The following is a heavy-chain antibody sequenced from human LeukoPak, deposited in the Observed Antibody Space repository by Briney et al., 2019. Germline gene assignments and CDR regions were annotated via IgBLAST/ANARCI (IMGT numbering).Heavy chain of an antibody. J-gene: IGHJ4*02. V-gene: IGHV4-4*02. D-gene: IGHD1-7*01. CDR3: ARQATGTTFFDY. CDR2: IYHSGST. Sequence: LRRTLSLTCAVSGGSISSSNWWSWVHQPPGKGLERIGEIYHSGSTNYNPSLKSRVTISVDKSKNQFSLKLSSVTAADTAVYYCARQATGTTFFDYWGQGTLVTVSS. CDR1: GGSISSSNW.